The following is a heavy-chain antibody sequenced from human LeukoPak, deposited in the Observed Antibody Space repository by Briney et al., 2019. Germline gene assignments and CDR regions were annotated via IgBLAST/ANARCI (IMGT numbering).Heavy chain of an antibody. Sequence: SDTLSLTCTVSGGSISSGGYYWRWLRQHPGKGLERIGYIYYSGSTYYNPSLKSRVTISVDTSKNQFSLKLSSVTAADTAVYYCATVDTAMPYYFDYWGQGTLVTVSS. J-gene: IGHJ4*02. D-gene: IGHD5-18*01. CDR3: ATVDTAMPYYFDY. CDR2: IYYSGST. CDR1: GGSISSGGYY. V-gene: IGHV4-31*03.